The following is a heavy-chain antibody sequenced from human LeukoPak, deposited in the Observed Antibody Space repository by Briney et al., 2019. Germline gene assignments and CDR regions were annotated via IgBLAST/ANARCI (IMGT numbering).Heavy chain of an antibody. CDR2: ISSSSSYI. J-gene: IGHJ5*02. CDR1: GFTFSSYE. V-gene: IGHV3-21*01. Sequence: GGSLRLSCAASGFTFSSYEMNWVRQAPGKGLEWVSSISSSSSYIYYADSVKGRFTISRDNAKNSLYLQMNSLRAEDTAVYYCAREVATISGARGFDPWGQGTLVTVSS. CDR3: AREVATISGARGFDP. D-gene: IGHD5-12*01.